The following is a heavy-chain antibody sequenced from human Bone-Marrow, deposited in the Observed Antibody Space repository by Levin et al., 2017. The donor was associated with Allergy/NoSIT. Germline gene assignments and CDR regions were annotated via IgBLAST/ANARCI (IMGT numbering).Heavy chain of an antibody. D-gene: IGHD1-1*01. J-gene: IGHJ3*02. V-gene: IGHV3-30*18. CDR2: ISYDGSNK. Sequence: GGSLRLSCAASGFTFSSYGMHWVRQAPGKGLEWVAVISYDGSNKYYADSVKGRFTISRDNSKNTLYLQMNSLRAEDTAVYYCAKFYSGGHDAFDIWGQGTMVTVSS. CDR1: GFTFSSYG. CDR3: AKFYSGGHDAFDI.